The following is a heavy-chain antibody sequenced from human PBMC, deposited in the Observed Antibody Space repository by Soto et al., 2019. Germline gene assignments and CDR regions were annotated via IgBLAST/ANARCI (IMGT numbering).Heavy chain of an antibody. Sequence: ASVKVSCKASGYTFTTYGITWVRQAPGQGLEWMGWISAYSGNTNYAQKLQGRLTVTTDTSTNTAYMDLRSLRSDDTAVYYCARVVKAGDYGDYGRYYFDYWGHGTL. J-gene: IGHJ4*01. CDR1: GYTFTTYG. D-gene: IGHD4-17*01. V-gene: IGHV1-18*04. CDR3: ARVVKAGDYGDYGRYYFDY. CDR2: ISAYSGNT.